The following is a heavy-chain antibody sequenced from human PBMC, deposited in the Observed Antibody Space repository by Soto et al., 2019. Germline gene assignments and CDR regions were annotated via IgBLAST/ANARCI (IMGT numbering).Heavy chain of an antibody. CDR1: GFTFSGYA. CDR2: IHGGGNSA. CDR3: AKNRGRVTKSWHFDY. J-gene: IGHJ4*02. V-gene: IGHV3-23*01. Sequence: EVQLLESGGDLVQPGRSLRLSCAASGFTFSGYAMRWVRQAPGKGLEWVSVIHGGGNSAYYADSVKGRFTISRDNSKNTLYMQMSSLRGDDTAVYYCAKNRGRVTKSWHFDYWGQGTLVSVSS. D-gene: IGHD4-17*01.